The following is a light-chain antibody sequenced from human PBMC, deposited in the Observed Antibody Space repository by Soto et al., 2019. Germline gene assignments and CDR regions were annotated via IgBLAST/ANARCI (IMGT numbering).Light chain of an antibody. CDR2: GNS. J-gene: IGLJ2*01. V-gene: IGLV1-40*01. CDR1: SSNIWAGYD. Sequence: QSVLTQPPSVSGAPGQRVTISCTGSSSNIWAGYDVHWYQQLPGAAPKFLIYGNSNRPAGVPDRFSGSKSGTSASLAITGLQAEDAADYYCQSYDSILSGVVFGGGTKLTVL. CDR3: QSYDSILSGVV.